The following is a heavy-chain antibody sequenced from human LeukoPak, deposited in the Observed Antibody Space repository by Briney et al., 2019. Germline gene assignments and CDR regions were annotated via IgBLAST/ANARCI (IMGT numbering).Heavy chain of an antibody. CDR1: GGSISSSSYY. Sequence: SETLSLTCTVSGGSISSSSYYWGWIRQPPGKGLECIGSIYYSGSTYYNPSLKSRVTISEDTSKNQFSLKLSSVTAADTAVYYCARDEMVRGVISWFDPWGQGTLVTVSS. CDR2: IYYSGST. CDR3: ARDEMVRGVISWFDP. J-gene: IGHJ5*02. V-gene: IGHV4-39*07. D-gene: IGHD3-10*01.